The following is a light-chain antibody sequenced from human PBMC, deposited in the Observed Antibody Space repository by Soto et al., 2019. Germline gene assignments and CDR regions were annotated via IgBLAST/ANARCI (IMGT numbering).Light chain of an antibody. CDR3: QQYGTSPPYT. CDR2: AAS. J-gene: IGKJ2*01. Sequence: EIVLTQSPVTLSLSPGERATLSCRASQSVSSSNLAWYQQKPGQAPRLLIYAASSRATGIPDRFSGSGSGADFTLTISRVEPEDFAVYYCQQYGTSPPYTFGQGTKVEIK. V-gene: IGKV3-20*01. CDR1: QSVSSSN.